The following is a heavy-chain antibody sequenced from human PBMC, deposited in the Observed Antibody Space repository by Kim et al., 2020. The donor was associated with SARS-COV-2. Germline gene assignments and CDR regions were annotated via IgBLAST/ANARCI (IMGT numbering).Heavy chain of an antibody. CDR3: ARGCCSTTSCFNWGNW. V-gene: IGHV4-30-4*01. Sequence: SETLSLTCTVSGGSITSDDYYWSWIRQTPGKGLEWIGYTHYSGSTYYSPSRKSRVTMYIDTYKSQFSLKLGSVTAADTAVYYCARGCCSTTSCFNWGNW. CDR2: THYSGST. CDR1: GGSITSDDYY. J-gene: IGHJ5*01. D-gene: IGHD2-2*01.